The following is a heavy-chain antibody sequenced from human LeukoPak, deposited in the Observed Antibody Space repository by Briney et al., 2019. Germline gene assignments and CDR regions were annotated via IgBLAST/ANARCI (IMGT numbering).Heavy chain of an antibody. J-gene: IGHJ4*02. CDR1: GGSISSSSDY. V-gene: IGHV4-39*01. D-gene: IGHD4-17*01. CDR3: ARLQYGDFYFDY. Sequence: PSETLSLTCTVSGGSISSSSDYWGSIRQPEGTGLEWIGSIYYSGSTSYNPSLKSRVTISVDTSKNQFSLRLSSVTAADTAVYYCARLQYGDFYFDYWGQGTLVTVSS. CDR2: IYYSGST.